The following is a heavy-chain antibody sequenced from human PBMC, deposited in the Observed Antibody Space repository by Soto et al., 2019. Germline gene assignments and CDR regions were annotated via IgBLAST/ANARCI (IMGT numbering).Heavy chain of an antibody. D-gene: IGHD1-26*01. Sequence: QVPLVESGGGAVQPGESLRLSCVASGFDFTYYAMHWVRQAPGKGLESVAVMSSDGSKIHHTDSVKGRFTISRDNSKNTLYLQMNSLRKEDTAVYFCAKDEGVGGTLGLFDYWGQGTRVSVSS. CDR3: AKDEGVGGTLGLFDY. J-gene: IGHJ4*02. CDR1: GFDFTYYA. V-gene: IGHV3-30*18. CDR2: MSSDGSKI.